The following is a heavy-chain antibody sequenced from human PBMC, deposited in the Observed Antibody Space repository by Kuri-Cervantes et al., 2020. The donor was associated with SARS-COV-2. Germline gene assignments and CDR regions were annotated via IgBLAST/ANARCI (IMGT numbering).Heavy chain of an antibody. Sequence: SETLSLTCAVYGGSFSSYYWSWIRQPAGKGLEWIGHIYTSGNTNYNPSLKSRVTVSLDTSKNQFSLKLNSVTAGDTALYYCARVGGYSYGAHFDYWGQGTLVTVSS. D-gene: IGHD5-18*01. CDR2: IYTSGNT. CDR1: GGSFSSYY. J-gene: IGHJ4*02. CDR3: ARVGGYSYGAHFDY. V-gene: IGHV4-59*10.